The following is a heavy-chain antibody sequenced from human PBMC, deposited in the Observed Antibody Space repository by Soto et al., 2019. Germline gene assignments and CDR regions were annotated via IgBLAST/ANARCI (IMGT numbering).Heavy chain of an antibody. CDR1: GGSFSGYY. CDR2: INHSGST. V-gene: IGHV4-34*01. CDR3: AREIDFWSGYYTSPGDYYYYMDV. Sequence: SETLSLTCAVYGGSFSGYYWSWIRQPPGKGLEWIGEINHSGSTNYNPSLKSRVTISVDTSKNQFSLKLSSVTAADTAVYYCAREIDFWSGYYTSPGDYYYYMDVWGKGTTVTVSS. J-gene: IGHJ6*03. D-gene: IGHD3-3*01.